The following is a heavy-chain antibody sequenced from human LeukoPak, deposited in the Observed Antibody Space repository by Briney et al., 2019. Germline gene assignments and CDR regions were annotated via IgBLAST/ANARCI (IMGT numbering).Heavy chain of an antibody. CDR1: GYTFTSYG. J-gene: IGHJ4*02. CDR2: ISAYTGNT. D-gene: IGHD1-26*01. CDR3: ARDRGVGATTYFDY. Sequence: GASVKVSCKASGYTFTSYGFSWVRQAPGQGLAWMGWISAYTGNTKYAQKFQGRVTMTTDTSTSTAYMELRSLRSDDTAVYYCARDRGVGATTYFDYWGQGTLVTVSS. V-gene: IGHV1-18*01.